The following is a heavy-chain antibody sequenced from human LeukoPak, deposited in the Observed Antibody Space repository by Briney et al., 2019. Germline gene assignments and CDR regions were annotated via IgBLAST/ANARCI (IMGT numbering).Heavy chain of an antibody. V-gene: IGHV1-2*02. CDR3: ARDQSYSSGWYIDY. J-gene: IGHJ4*02. CDR2: INPHSGGT. Sequence: ASVKVSCKASGYTFTGYYMHWVRQAPGQGLGWMGWINPHSGGTNHAQKFQGRVTMTRDTSVSTAYMELNKMQADDTAVYYCARDQSYSSGWYIDYWGQGTLVTVSS. CDR1: GYTFTGYY. D-gene: IGHD6-19*01.